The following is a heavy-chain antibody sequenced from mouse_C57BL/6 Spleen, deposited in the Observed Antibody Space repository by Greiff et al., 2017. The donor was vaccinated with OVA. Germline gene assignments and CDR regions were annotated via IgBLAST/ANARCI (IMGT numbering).Heavy chain of an antibody. CDR2: IYPRSGNT. V-gene: IGHV1-81*01. CDR1: GYTFTSYG. J-gene: IGHJ1*03. D-gene: IGHD1-1*01. CDR3: ARGVLLRSNWYFDV. Sequence: QVQLKESGAELARPGASVKLSCKASGYTFTSYGISWVKQRTGQGLEWIGEIYPRSGNTYYTEKFKGKATLTADKSSSTAYMELRSLTSEDSAVYFCARGVLLRSNWYFDVWGTGTTVTVSS.